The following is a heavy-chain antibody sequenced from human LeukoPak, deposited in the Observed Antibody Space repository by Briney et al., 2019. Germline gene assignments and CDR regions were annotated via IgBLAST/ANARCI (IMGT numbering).Heavy chain of an antibody. V-gene: IGHV3-23*01. CDR1: GITFSTYA. CDR3: AKEDSGYDSFDN. Sequence: GGSLRLSCAASGITFSTYAMSWVRPAPGKGLEWVSGISGSDGSTHYADSVKGRFTISRDNSKNTLFLQMNSLRAEDTAVYYCAKEDSGYDSFDNWGQGTLVTVSS. D-gene: IGHD5-12*01. CDR2: ISGSDGST. J-gene: IGHJ4*02.